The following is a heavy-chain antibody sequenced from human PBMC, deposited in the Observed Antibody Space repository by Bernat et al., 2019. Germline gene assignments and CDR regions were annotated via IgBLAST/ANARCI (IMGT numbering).Heavy chain of an antibody. Sequence: QVQLVESRGGVVQPGRSLRLSCAASGFTFSSYGMHWVRQAPGKGLEWVAVISYDGSNKYYADSVKGRFTISRDNSKNTLYLQMNSLRAEDTAVYYCAKDKALRFLEWLSDYWGQGTLVTVSS. V-gene: IGHV3-30*18. J-gene: IGHJ4*02. CDR2: ISYDGSNK. CDR3: AKDKALRFLEWLSDY. CDR1: GFTFSSYG. D-gene: IGHD3-3*01.